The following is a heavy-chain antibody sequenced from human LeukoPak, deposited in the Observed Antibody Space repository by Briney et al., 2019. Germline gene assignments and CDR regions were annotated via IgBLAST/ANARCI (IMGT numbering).Heavy chain of an antibody. V-gene: IGHV3-48*01. Sequence: GGSLRLSCAASGFTFSSYSMSWVRQAPGKGLEWVSYISSSGSTIYYADSVRGRFTISRDSAKNSLYLQMNSLRAEDTAVYYCARARSGYYLDYWGQGTLVTVSS. J-gene: IGHJ4*02. CDR1: GFTFSSYS. D-gene: IGHD1-14*01. CDR2: ISSSGSTI. CDR3: ARARSGYYLDY.